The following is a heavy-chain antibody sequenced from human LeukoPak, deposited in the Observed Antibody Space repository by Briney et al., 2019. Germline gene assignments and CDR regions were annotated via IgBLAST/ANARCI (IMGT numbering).Heavy chain of an antibody. V-gene: IGHV4-31*03. Sequence: SETLSLTCTVSGGSISGYYWSWIRQHPGKGLEWIGYIYYSGSTYYNPSLKSRVTILVDTSKNQFSLKLSSVTAADTAVYYCARDRVGGDFDYWGQGTLVTVSS. D-gene: IGHD2-21*01. CDR1: GGSISGYY. CDR2: IYYSGST. J-gene: IGHJ4*02. CDR3: ARDRVGGDFDY.